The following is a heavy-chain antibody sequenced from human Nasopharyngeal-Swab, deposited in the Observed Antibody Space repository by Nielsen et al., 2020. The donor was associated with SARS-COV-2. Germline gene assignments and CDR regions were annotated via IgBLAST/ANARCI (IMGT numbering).Heavy chain of an antibody. CDR1: GFTFSSYG. J-gene: IGHJ4*02. CDR2: IKQGGSER. CDR3: AREGFRDTSHDY. Sequence: GESLKISCAASGFTFSSYGMGWVRQAPGKGLEWVANIKQGGSERYYVDSVKGRFTISRDNAKNSLYLQMNSLRAEDTAVYYCAREGFRDTSHDYWGQGTLVTVSS. V-gene: IGHV3-7*01. D-gene: IGHD3-22*01.